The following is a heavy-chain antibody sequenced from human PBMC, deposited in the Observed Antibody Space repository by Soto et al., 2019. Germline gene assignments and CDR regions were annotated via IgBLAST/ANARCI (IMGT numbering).Heavy chain of an antibody. D-gene: IGHD2-2*01. CDR1: GGTFSSYA. J-gene: IGHJ6*02. CDR3: ARSQGSSTSLEIYYYYYYGMDV. CDR2: IIPISGTA. Sequence: QVQLVQSGAEVKKPGSSVKVSCKASGGTFSSYAISWVRQAPGQGLGWMGGIIPISGTANYAQKFQGRVTITADESTSTVYMELSSLRSEDTAVYFCARSQGSSTSLEIYYYYYYGMDVWGQGTTVTVSS. V-gene: IGHV1-69*01.